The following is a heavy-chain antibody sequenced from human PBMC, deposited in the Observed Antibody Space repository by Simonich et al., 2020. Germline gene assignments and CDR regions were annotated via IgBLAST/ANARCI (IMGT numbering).Heavy chain of an antibody. CDR3: ARGLIGGSYYY. D-gene: IGHD1-26*01. Sequence: QVQLQQWGAGLLKPSETLSLTCAVYGGSFSGYYWSWIRQPPGKGLEWIGENNQRGSTNYNPSLKSRVTISVDTSKNQFSLKLSSVTAADTAVYYCARGLIGGSYYYWGQGTLVTVSS. V-gene: IGHV4-34*01. CDR1: GGSFSGYY. CDR2: NNQRGST. J-gene: IGHJ4*02.